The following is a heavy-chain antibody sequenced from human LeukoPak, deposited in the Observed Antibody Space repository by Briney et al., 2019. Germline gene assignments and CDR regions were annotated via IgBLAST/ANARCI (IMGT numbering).Heavy chain of an antibody. CDR3: ATDISVVGATNY. J-gene: IGHJ4*02. CDR1: GYTLTELS. CDR2: FDPEDGET. Sequence: ASVKVSCKVSGYTLTELSMHWVRQAPGKGLEWMGGFDPEDGETIYARKFQGRVTMTEDTSTDTAYMELSSLRSEDTAVYYCATDISVVGATNYWGQGTLVTVSS. D-gene: IGHD1-26*01. V-gene: IGHV1-24*01.